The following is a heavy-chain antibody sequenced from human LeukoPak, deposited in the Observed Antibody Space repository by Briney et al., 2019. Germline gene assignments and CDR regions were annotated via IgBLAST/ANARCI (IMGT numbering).Heavy chain of an antibody. V-gene: IGHV4-34*01. J-gene: IGHJ6*03. CDR3: ARHGGTRFLEWLYPGSTGMDV. CDR2: INHSGST. D-gene: IGHD3-3*01. Sequence: GSLRLSCAASGFTFSDYSMDWVRQAPGKGLEWIGEINHSGSTNYNPSLKSRVTISVDTSKNQFSLKLSSVTAADTAVYYCARHGGTRFLEWLYPGSTGMDVWGKGTTVTVSS. CDR1: GFTFSDYS.